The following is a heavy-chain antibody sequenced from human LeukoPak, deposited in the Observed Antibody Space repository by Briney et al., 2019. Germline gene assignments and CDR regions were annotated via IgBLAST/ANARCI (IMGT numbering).Heavy chain of an antibody. CDR3: ARRKRNTPKSFLINY. J-gene: IGHJ4*02. D-gene: IGHD3-10*01. Sequence: PGRSLRLSCAASGFTFSSYSMHWVRQAPGKGLEWVALVSSDVTTTYYADSVKGRFTISRDNPKNTLSLQMNSLRAEDTAVYYCARRKRNTPKSFLINYWGQGTLVTVSS. V-gene: IGHV3-30*04. CDR2: VSSDVTTT. CDR1: GFTFSSYS.